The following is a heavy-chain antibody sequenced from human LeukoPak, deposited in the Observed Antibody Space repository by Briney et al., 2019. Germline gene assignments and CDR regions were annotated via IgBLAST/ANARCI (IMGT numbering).Heavy chain of an antibody. Sequence: GGSLRLSCAASGFTFSSYAMHWVRQAPGKGLEWVTMISYDGSNQYYADSVRGRFTISRDNSKNTLYLQMNRLTIEDTAVYYCARGGTATYYYYYGMDVWGQGTTVTVSS. CDR2: ISYDGSNQ. CDR1: GFTFSSYA. J-gene: IGHJ6*02. V-gene: IGHV3-30-3*01. D-gene: IGHD1-1*01. CDR3: ARGGTATYYYYYGMDV.